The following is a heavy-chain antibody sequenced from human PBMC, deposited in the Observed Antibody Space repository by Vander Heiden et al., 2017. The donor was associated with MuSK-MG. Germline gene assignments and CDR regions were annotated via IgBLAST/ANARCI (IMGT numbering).Heavy chain of an antibody. CDR2: IRYDGSDK. V-gene: IGHV3-30*02. CDR1: GFTFSSYG. J-gene: IGHJ3*01. Sequence: QVQLVESGGGVVQPGGSLRLSCAASGFTFSSYGMHWVRQAPGKGLEWVAFIRYDGSDKYYVDSVKGRFTISRDNSKNTLYLQMNSLRPEDTAVYHCARPYYGSGSDRGAFDLWGQGTTVTVSS. CDR3: ARPYYGSGSDRGAFDL. D-gene: IGHD3-10*01.